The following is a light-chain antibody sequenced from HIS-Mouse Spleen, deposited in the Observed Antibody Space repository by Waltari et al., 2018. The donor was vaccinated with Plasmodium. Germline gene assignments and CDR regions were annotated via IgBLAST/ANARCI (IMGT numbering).Light chain of an antibody. V-gene: IGLV2-23*01. J-gene: IGLJ2*01. CDR2: EGS. Sequence: QSALTQPAALSGSPGQSITISCTGTSSDVGSYNIVSWYQQHPGKAPKLMIYEGSKRPSGVSNRFSGSKSGNTASLTISGLQAEDEADYYCCSYAGSRMVFGGGTKLTVL. CDR3: CSYAGSRMV. CDR1: SSDVGSYNI.